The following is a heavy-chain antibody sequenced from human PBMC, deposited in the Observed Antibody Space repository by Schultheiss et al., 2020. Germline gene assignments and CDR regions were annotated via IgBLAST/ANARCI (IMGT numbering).Heavy chain of an antibody. CDR1: GGSFSGYY. Sequence: ETLSLTCAVYGGSFSGYYWSWIRQPPGKGLEWIGEINHSGSTNYNPSLKSQVTISVDTSKNQFSLKLSSVTAADTAVYYCARSYCGGDCYPFDYWGQGTLVTVTS. V-gene: IGHV4-34*01. D-gene: IGHD2-21*02. CDR3: ARSYCGGDCYPFDY. CDR2: INHSGST. J-gene: IGHJ4*02.